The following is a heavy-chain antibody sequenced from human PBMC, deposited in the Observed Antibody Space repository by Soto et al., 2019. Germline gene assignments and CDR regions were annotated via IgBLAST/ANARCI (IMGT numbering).Heavy chain of an antibody. V-gene: IGHV3-48*02. J-gene: IGHJ4*02. CDR1: GFIFNDYS. Sequence: GGSLRLSCEASGFIFNDYSMNWVRQAPGKGLEWISYISSMSSTILHAESVKGRFTTSRDNAKNSLYLHMNRLRDEDTGVYYCARDRVPGSGLPAYWVQGTLVTVSS. D-gene: IGHD6-19*01. CDR3: ARDRVPGSGLPAY. CDR2: ISSMSSTI.